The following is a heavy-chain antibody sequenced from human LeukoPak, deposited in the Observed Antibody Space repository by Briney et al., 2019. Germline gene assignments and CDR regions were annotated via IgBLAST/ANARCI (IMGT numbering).Heavy chain of an antibody. D-gene: IGHD5-12*01. Sequence: PSETLSLTCTVSGGSITSYYWSWIRQPAGKGLEWIGRIYSSGSTNYNPSLKSRVTMSVDTSKNHFSLKLTSVTAADTAVYYCARTTVARGWDYWGQGSLVTVSS. V-gene: IGHV4-4*07. CDR3: ARTTVARGWDY. CDR2: IYSSGST. CDR1: GGSITSYY. J-gene: IGHJ4*02.